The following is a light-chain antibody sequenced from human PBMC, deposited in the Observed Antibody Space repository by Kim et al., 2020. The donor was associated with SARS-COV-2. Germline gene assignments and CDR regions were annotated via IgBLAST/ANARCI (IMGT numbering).Light chain of an antibody. Sequence: EIVLTQSPGTLSLSPGERATLSCRASQNLWNNYLAWFQQRPGQPPRLLIYDASNRRTDIPDRFSGSGSGTDFSLTISRVEPEDFAVYYCQQYGSSLWTFGQGTKVDIK. CDR3: QQYGSSLWT. J-gene: IGKJ1*01. CDR1: QNLWNNY. V-gene: IGKV3-20*01. CDR2: DAS.